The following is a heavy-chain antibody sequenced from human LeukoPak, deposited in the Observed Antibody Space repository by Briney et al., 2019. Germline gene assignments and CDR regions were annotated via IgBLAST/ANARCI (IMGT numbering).Heavy chain of an antibody. CDR1: GYTSTGYY. V-gene: IGHV1-2*02. CDR2: INPNTDGT. J-gene: IGHJ5*02. Sequence: ASVKLSCKASGYTSTGYYMRWVQQAPRQPLESRGWINPNTDGTNYAQKFQGRVTMTRDTPISTAYMELSRLRSDDTAVYYCARDYTPISCSSTSCYSFWFDPWGQGTLVTVSS. CDR3: ARDYTPISCSSTSCYSFWFDP. D-gene: IGHD2-2*01.